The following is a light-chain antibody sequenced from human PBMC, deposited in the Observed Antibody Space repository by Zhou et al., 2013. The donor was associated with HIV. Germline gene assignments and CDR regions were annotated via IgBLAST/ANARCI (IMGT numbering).Light chain of an antibody. Sequence: DIQMTQSPSTLSASVGDRVTITCRASQTITNWLAWYQQKPGQAPKLLIYKSSNVETGVPSRFSGSGSGTEFTLTINSLQPDDFATYYCQQYNSYSRTFGQGTKVEIK. CDR3: QQYNSYSRT. CDR1: QTITNW. V-gene: IGKV1-5*03. CDR2: KSS. J-gene: IGKJ1*01.